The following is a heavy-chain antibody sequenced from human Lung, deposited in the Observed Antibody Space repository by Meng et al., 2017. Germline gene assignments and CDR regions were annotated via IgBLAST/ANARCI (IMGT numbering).Heavy chain of an antibody. D-gene: IGHD4-11*01. V-gene: IGHV4-34*01. J-gene: IGHJ4*02. Sequence: QWRLQQWGAGFLKPSETLSPTCVFSGGSFSDYYWSWIRHPPGKGLEWIGEINHSGSTNYNPSLESRATISVDTSQNNLSLKLSSVTAADSAVYYCARGPTTMAHDFDYWGQGTLVTVSS. CDR2: INHSGST. CDR3: ARGPTTMAHDFDY. CDR1: GGSFSDYY.